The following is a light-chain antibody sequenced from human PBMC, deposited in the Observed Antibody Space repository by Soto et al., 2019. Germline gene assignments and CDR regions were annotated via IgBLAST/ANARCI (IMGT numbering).Light chain of an antibody. CDR3: SSYTSNSTPVV. V-gene: IGLV2-14*03. CDR1: SSDIGGYNY. Sequence: QSALTQPASVSGSPGQSITISCTGTSSDIGGYNYVSRYQQHPGKAPKLMIYDVIHRPPGVSNRLSGSKSGNTASLTISGLQAEDEADYYCSSYTSNSTPVVFGTGTKLTVL. J-gene: IGLJ1*01. CDR2: DVI.